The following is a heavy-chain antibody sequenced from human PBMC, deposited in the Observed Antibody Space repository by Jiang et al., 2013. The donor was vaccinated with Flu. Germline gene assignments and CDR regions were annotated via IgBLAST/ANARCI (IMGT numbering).Heavy chain of an antibody. J-gene: IGHJ4*02. Sequence: SLTCTVSGGSISTYYWSWIRQPPGKGLEWIGYIYYSGSTNYNPSLKSRVTISVDTSKNQFSLKLSSVTAADTAVYYCARGGLGGSDWRFLGWTSYFDYWGQGTLVTVSS. CDR1: GGSISTYY. CDR3: ARGGLGGSDWRFLGWTSYFDY. CDR2: IYYSGST. V-gene: IGHV4-59*01. D-gene: IGHD3-3*01.